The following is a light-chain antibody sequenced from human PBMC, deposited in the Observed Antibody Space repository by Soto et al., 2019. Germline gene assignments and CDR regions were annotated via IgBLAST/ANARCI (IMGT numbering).Light chain of an antibody. Sequence: QSALTQPASVSGSPGQSITLSCTGTSSDVGGYNHVSWYQQHPGEAPKLMIYGVSNRPSGVSIRFSGSKSGNTAFLTISGLQAEDEASYYCSSYASSTSYVFGDGTKVTVL. CDR3: SSYASSTSYV. CDR2: GVS. J-gene: IGLJ1*01. V-gene: IGLV2-14*01. CDR1: SSDVGGYNH.